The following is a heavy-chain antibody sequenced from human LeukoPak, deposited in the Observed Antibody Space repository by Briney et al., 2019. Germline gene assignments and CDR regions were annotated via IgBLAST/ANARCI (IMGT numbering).Heavy chain of an antibody. J-gene: IGHJ5*02. CDR3: AKDHAPLLWFGELSHP. CDR2: IRYDGSNK. D-gene: IGHD3-10*01. Sequence: PGGSLRLSCAASGFTFSSYGMHWVRQAPGKGLEWVAFIRYDGSNKCYADSVKGRFTISRDNSKNTLYLQMNSLRAEDTAVYYCAKDHAPLLWFGELSHPWGQGTLVTVSS. V-gene: IGHV3-30*02. CDR1: GFTFSSYG.